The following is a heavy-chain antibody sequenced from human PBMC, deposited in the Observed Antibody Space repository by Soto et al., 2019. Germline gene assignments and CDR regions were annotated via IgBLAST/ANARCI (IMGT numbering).Heavy chain of an antibody. D-gene: IGHD2-2*01. Sequence: ASVKVSCKTSGYIFTNFGVNWVRQAPGQGLEWMGWISAYNGNTNYAQNLQGRVTLTTDTSTNTAYMELGSLRSDDTAVYYCARDRDIVVVPAADFYYYYGMDVWG. CDR1: GYIFTNFG. V-gene: IGHV1-18*01. CDR3: ARDRDIVVVPAADFYYYYGMDV. CDR2: ISAYNGNT. J-gene: IGHJ6*02.